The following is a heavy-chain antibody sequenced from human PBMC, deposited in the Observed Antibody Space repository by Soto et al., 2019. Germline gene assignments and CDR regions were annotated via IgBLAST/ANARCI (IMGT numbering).Heavy chain of an antibody. CDR2: ISISSSYT. V-gene: IGHV3-11*06. J-gene: IGHJ4*02. CDR3: ARDGLMVRGVIVAYY. D-gene: IGHD3-10*01. CDR1: GFTFSDYC. Sequence: QVQLVESGGGLVKPGGSLRLSCAASGFTFSDYCMSWIRQAPGKGLEWVSYISISSSYTNYADSVKGRFTISRDNAKNTLYLQMNSLRAEDTAVYYCARDGLMVRGVIVAYYWGQGTLVAVSS.